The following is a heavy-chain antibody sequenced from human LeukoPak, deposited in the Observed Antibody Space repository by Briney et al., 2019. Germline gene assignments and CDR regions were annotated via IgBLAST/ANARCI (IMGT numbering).Heavy chain of an antibody. CDR2: IWYDGSNK. CDR3: ARYGYCSSTSCYNYDFWSGYDASDI. V-gene: IGHV3-33*01. CDR1: GFTFSSYG. J-gene: IGHJ3*02. Sequence: GGSLRLSCAASGFTFSSYGMHWVRQAPGKGLEWVAVIWYDGSNKYYADSVKGRFTISRDNSKNTLYLQMNSLRAGDTAVYYCARYGYCSSTSCYNYDFWSGYDASDIWGQGTMVTVSS. D-gene: IGHD2-2*01.